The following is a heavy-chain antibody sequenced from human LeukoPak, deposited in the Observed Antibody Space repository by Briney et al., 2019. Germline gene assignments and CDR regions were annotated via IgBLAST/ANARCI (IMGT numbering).Heavy chain of an antibody. CDR3: ARGDLIQLWSPSFDP. J-gene: IGHJ5*02. CDR2: ISHDGTKI. D-gene: IGHD5-18*01. CDR1: GLSFSDYP. Sequence: GRSLRLSCAASGLSFSDYPFHWVRQSPGKGLEWMAVISHDGTKIYYAGSAKGRFTISRDNSNNTLFLQMNSLKTEGTAVYYCARGDLIQLWSPSFDPWGQGTLVTVSS. V-gene: IGHV3-30*04.